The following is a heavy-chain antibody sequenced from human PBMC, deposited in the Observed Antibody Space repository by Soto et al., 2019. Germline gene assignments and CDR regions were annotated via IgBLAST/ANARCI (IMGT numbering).Heavy chain of an antibody. D-gene: IGHD2-2*01. Sequence: PSQTLSLTFAISGSSVSSKSAALNWISQSPSRGLEWLVRTYYSSKWYNDYAVSVKSRITINPDTSKNQFSLQLNSVTPEDTAVYYCGTFLSTTSPDVWGPGTTVTVSS. V-gene: IGHV6-1*01. CDR3: GTFLSTTSPDV. CDR2: TYYSSKWYN. CDR1: GSSVSSKSAA. J-gene: IGHJ6*02.